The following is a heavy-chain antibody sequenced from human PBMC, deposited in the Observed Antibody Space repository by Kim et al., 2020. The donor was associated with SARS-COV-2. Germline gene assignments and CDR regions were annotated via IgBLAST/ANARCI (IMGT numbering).Heavy chain of an antibody. CDR1: GFTFDDYA. CDR2: ISWNSGSI. J-gene: IGHJ6*03. V-gene: IGHV3-9*01. CDR3: AKALNWGNYYYMDV. Sequence: GGSLRLSCAASGFTFDDYAMHWVRQAPGKGLEWVSGISWNSGSIGYADSVKGRFTISRDNAKNSLYLQMNSLRAEDTALYYCAKALNWGNYYYMDVWGKGTTVTVSS. D-gene: IGHD7-27*01.